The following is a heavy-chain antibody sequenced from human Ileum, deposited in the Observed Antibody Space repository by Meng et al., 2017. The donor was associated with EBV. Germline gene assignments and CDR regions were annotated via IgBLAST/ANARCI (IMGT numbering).Heavy chain of an antibody. CDR1: GGSISSGGHS. D-gene: IGHD4-23*01. CDR3: ARAHPVVYFFDY. Sequence: LQLLESGSGLVKPSQTLSLTCAVSGGSISSGGHSWSWIRQPPGKGLEWIGDIQHSGSTYYNPSLKSRVTISVDRSRNQFSLKLSSVTAADTAVYYCARAHPVVYFFDYWGQGTLVIVSS. CDR2: IQHSGST. V-gene: IGHV4-30-2*01. J-gene: IGHJ4*02.